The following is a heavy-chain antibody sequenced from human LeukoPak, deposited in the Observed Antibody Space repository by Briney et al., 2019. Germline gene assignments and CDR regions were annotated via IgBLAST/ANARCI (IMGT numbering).Heavy chain of an antibody. CDR3: ARGGYSSSWYFALSYYYYMDV. J-gene: IGHJ6*03. CDR1: GFTFSSYA. Sequence: PGGSLRLSCAASGFTFSSYAMHWVRQAPGKGLEWVAVISYDGSNKYYADSVKGRFTISRDNSKNTLYLQMNSLRAEDTAVYHCARGGYSSSWYFALSYYYYMDVWGKGTTVTVSS. CDR2: ISYDGSNK. D-gene: IGHD6-13*01. V-gene: IGHV3-30*04.